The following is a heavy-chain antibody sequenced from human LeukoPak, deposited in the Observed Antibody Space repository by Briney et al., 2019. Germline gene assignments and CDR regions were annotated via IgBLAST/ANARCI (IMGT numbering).Heavy chain of an antibody. Sequence: GGSLRLSCAASGFTFSSYGMHRVRQAPGKGLEWVAFIRYDGSNKYYADSVKGRFTISRDNSKNTLYLQMNSLRAEDTAVYYCANTLYGDYVVDYWGQGTLVTVPS. CDR3: ANTLYGDYVVDY. CDR2: IRYDGSNK. CDR1: GFTFSSYG. D-gene: IGHD4-17*01. J-gene: IGHJ4*02. V-gene: IGHV3-30*02.